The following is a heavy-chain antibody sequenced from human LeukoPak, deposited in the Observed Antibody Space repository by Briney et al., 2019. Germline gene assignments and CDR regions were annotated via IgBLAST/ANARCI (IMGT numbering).Heavy chain of an antibody. CDR2: IKQDGSEK. CDR3: ARDTGITGTHFYCFDY. CDR1: GFPFSSYW. D-gene: IGHD1-7*01. J-gene: IGHJ4*02. V-gene: IGHV3-7*01. Sequence: PGGSLRLSCAASGFPFSSYWMSWVRQAPGKGLEWVANIKQDGSEKYYVDSVKGRFTISRDNAKNSLYLQMNSLGAEDTAVYYCARDTGITGTHFYCFDYWGQGTLVTVSS.